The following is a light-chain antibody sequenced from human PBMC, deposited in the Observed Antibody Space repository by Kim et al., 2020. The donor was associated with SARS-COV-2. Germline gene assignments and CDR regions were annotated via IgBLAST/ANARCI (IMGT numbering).Light chain of an antibody. J-gene: IGKJ1*01. CDR2: AAS. V-gene: IGKV1-39*01. Sequence: ASVGDRVTITCRASQSISSYLNWYQQKPGKAPNLLVYAASSLQSGVPSRFSGSGSGTDFTLTISSLQPEDCAVYYCQQSYSTPRTFGEGTKVDIK. CDR3: QQSYSTPRT. CDR1: QSISSY.